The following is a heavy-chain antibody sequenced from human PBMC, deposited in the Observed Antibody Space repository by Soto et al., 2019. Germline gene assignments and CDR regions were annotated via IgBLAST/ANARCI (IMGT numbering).Heavy chain of an antibody. CDR1: GFTFFNYA. CDR3: AKEGCIGANCYYFDS. D-gene: IGHD2-15*01. J-gene: IGHJ4*02. CDR2: ISGSGGVI. Sequence: SGGSLRLSCAASGFTFFNYAMTWVRQAPGKGLEWVATISGSGGVIYYADSVKGRSTISRDNSKNTLYLQLNSLRAEDTAVYYCAKEGCIGANCYYFDSWGQGSLVTVSS. V-gene: IGHV3-23*01.